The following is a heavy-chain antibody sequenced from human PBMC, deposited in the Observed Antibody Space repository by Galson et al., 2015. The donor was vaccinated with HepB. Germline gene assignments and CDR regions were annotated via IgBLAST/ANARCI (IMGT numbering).Heavy chain of an antibody. Sequence: SVKVSCKASGDTLSSHALSWVRQAPGQGLEWMGGIIPIFHTANYAQKFQGRVTITADESTSTAYMELSNLRSDDTAVYYCVATPDTAMIGDYWGQGTLVTVSS. D-gene: IGHD5-18*01. J-gene: IGHJ4*02. V-gene: IGHV1-69*13. CDR2: IIPIFHTA. CDR1: GDTLSSHA. CDR3: VATPDTAMIGDY.